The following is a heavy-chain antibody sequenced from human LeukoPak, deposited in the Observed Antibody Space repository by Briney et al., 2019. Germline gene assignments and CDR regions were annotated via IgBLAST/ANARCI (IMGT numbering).Heavy chain of an antibody. CDR2: IWSVGGAE. V-gene: IGHV3-33*01. CDR3: VGTGPLSSKGWDFNY. CDR1: GFPFSSYG. D-gene: IGHD6-19*01. Sequence: PGGSLRLSCVVSGFPFSSYGMHWVRQAPRKGLEWVAVIWSVGGAEYYADSVKGRFTISRDNSKNMLFLQMNSLRAEDTAVYYCVGTGPLSSKGWDFNYWGQGTLVTVSS. J-gene: IGHJ4*02.